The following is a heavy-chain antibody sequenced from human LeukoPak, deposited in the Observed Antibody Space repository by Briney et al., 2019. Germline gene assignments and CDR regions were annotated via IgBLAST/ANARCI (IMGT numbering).Heavy chain of an antibody. CDR1: GYSFTSYW. Sequence: GESLKISCQGSGYSFTSYWIGWVRQMPGKGLEWMGIIYPGDSDTRYSPSFQGQVTISADKSISTAYLQWSSLKASDTAMYYCARSPRYYYDSSGLVDYWGQGTLVTVSS. V-gene: IGHV5-51*01. CDR3: ARSPRYYYDSSGLVDY. CDR2: IYPGDSDT. J-gene: IGHJ4*02. D-gene: IGHD3-22*01.